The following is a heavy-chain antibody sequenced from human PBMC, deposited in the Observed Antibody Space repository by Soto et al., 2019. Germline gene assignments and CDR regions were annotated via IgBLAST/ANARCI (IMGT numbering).Heavy chain of an antibody. V-gene: IGHV1-69*12. D-gene: IGHD2-2*01. CDR1: GGTFSSYA. J-gene: IGHJ6*02. Sequence: QVQLVQSGAEVKKPGSSVKVSCKASGGTFSSYAISWVRQAPGQGLEGMGGIIPIFGTANYAQKFQGRVTITADESTSTAYMVLSSLRSEATAVYYCASGEEIVLVPAVYGIDVWGQGTTVTVSS. CDR2: IIPIFGTA. CDR3: ASGEEIVLVPAVYGIDV.